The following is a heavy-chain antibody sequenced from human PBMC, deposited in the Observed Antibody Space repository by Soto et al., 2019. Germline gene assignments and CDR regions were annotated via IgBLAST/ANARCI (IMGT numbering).Heavy chain of an antibody. J-gene: IGHJ4*02. CDR1: GYTFTSYG. D-gene: IGHD6-19*01. CDR2: ISAYNGNT. CDR3: ARASTLIYSSGPFFDY. Sequence: ASVKVSCKASGYTFTSYGISWVRQAPGQGLEWMGWISAYNGNTNYAQKLQGRVTMTTDTSTSTAYMELRSLRSDDTAVYYCARASTLIYSSGPFFDYWGQGTLVTVSS. V-gene: IGHV1-18*01.